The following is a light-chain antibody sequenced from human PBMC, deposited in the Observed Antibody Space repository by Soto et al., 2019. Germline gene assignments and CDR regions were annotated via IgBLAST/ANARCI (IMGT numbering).Light chain of an antibody. J-gene: IGKJ2*01. V-gene: IGKV1-5*03. Sequence: DIQMTQSPSTLSASVGDRVTITCRASQSISSWLAWYQQKPGKAPKLLIYKASSLESGVPSRFSGSGSGTEFTLTISSLQPDDFATYYCQQYNGYSEVTFGPGTKLEIK. CDR3: QQYNGYSEVT. CDR2: KAS. CDR1: QSISSW.